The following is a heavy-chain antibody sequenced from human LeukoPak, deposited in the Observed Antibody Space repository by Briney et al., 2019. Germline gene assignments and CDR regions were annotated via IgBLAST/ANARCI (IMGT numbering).Heavy chain of an antibody. Sequence: PGGSLRLSCAASGFTFSSYSMNWVRQAPGKGLEWVSSISSISSYIYYADSVKGRFTISRDNAKNSLYLQMNSLRVEDTAVYYCARDPTPRYCSGGSCYTHYGMDVWGQGTTVTVSS. D-gene: IGHD2-15*01. V-gene: IGHV3-21*01. CDR2: ISSISSYI. J-gene: IGHJ6*02. CDR1: GFTFSSYS. CDR3: ARDPTPRYCSGGSCYTHYGMDV.